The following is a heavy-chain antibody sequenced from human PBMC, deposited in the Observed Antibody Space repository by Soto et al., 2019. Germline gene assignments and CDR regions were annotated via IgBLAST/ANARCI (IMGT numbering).Heavy chain of an antibody. D-gene: IGHD3-22*01. CDR2: ISRYGDIT. V-gene: IGHV3-23*01. Sequence: EVQLLESGGDLIQPGGSLRLSCAASGFTFNIYAMTWVRQAPGKGLEWVSAISRYGDITYYADSVEGRFSISRDNSKNTLYLQMNSLRAEDTAVYYCAKARYLEHDSRGYLFDNWGQGPLVTVSS. J-gene: IGHJ4*02. CDR1: GFTFNIYA. CDR3: AKARYLEHDSRGYLFDN.